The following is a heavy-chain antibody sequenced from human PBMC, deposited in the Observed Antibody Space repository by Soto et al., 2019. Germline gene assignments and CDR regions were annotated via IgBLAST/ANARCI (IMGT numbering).Heavy chain of an antibody. D-gene: IGHD3-3*01. CDR2: IFSNDEK. CDR1: GFSLSNARVG. J-gene: IGHJ6*02. Sequence: QVTLKESGPVLVKHTETLTLTCTVSGFSLSNARVGVSWIRQPPGKALEWLAHIFSNDEKSYRVSLKTRVTISKDTSKSHVVLTMTNVEPEDTATYYCAWIPRLLEWSDYYYYGMDVWGQGTTVTVSS. CDR3: AWIPRLLEWSDYYYYGMDV. V-gene: IGHV2-26*01.